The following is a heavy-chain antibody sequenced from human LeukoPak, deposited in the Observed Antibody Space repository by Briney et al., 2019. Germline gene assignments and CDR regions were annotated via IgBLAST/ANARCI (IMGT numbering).Heavy chain of an antibody. Sequence: PGGSLRLSCVASGFTFSNYAMTWVRQAPGKGLEWVSDISGSGGITYYADSVRGRLTIFRDNSLNTLYLQMNSLRAEDTAVYYCAKAVAGYWYFDLWGRGTLLTVSS. J-gene: IGHJ2*01. V-gene: IGHV3-23*01. CDR3: AKAVAGYWYFDL. CDR1: GFTFSNYA. CDR2: ISGSGGIT. D-gene: IGHD6-19*01.